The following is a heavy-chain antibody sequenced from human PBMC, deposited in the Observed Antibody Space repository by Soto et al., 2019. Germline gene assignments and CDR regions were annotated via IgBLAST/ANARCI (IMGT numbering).Heavy chain of an antibody. CDR3: ASDKYSYGTAFAY. CDR2: IYYSGST. D-gene: IGHD5-18*01. CDR1: GGSIPTGQSY. Sequence: PSYTLSLGCTVCGGSIPTGQSYRSLIRQPPGKGLEWIGYIYYSGSTYYNTPLKSRVTISVDTHKNQFSLKLSSVTAAETAVYYCASDKYSYGTAFAYWGQGTLVTVSS. V-gene: IGHV4-30-4*01. J-gene: IGHJ4*02.